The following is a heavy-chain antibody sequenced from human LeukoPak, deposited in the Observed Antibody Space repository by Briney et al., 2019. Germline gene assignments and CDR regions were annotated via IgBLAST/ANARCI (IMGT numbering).Heavy chain of an antibody. CDR2: ISYDGSNK. V-gene: IGHV3-30*04. CDR3: ASGYYYYMDV. CDR1: GFTFSSYA. Sequence: GGSLRLSCGASGFTFSSYAMHWVRQAPGKGLEWVAVISYDGSNKYYADSVKGRFTISRDNSKNTLYLQMNSLRAEDTAVYYCASGYYYYMDVWGKGTTVTVSS. J-gene: IGHJ6*03.